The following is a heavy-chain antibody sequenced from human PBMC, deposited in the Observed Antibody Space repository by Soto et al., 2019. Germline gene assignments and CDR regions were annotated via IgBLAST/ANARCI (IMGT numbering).Heavy chain of an antibody. D-gene: IGHD2-15*01. Sequence: PSETLSLTCAVYGGSFSGYYWSWIRQPPGKGLEWIGEINHSGSTNYNPSLKSRVTISVDTSKNQFSLKLSSVTAADTAVYYCARGRKKPPATRLWEWFDPWGQGTLVTVSS. V-gene: IGHV4-34*01. CDR1: GGSFSGYY. CDR3: ARGRKKPPATRLWEWFDP. CDR2: INHSGST. J-gene: IGHJ5*02.